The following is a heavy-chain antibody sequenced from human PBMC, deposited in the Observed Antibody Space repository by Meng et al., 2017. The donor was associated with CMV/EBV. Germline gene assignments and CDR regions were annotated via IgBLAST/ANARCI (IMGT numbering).Heavy chain of an antibody. Sequence: GESLKISCAASGFTFSSYAMHWVRQAPDKGLEWVAVISYDGSNKYYADSVKGRFTISRDNSKNTLYLQMNSLRAEDTAVYYCARMDIVVVPAAILVGAFDIWGQGTMVTVSS. J-gene: IGHJ3*02. V-gene: IGHV3-30-3*01. CDR2: ISYDGSNK. CDR1: GFTFSSYA. CDR3: ARMDIVVVPAAILVGAFDI. D-gene: IGHD2-2*02.